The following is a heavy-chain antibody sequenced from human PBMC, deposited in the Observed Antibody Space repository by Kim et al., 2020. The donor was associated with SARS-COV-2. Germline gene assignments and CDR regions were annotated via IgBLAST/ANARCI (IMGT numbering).Heavy chain of an antibody. J-gene: IGHJ3*02. CDR1: GFTLSGST. V-gene: IGHV3-73*01. CDR3: ARVNPIAGGWYDAFDI. Sequence: GGSLRLSCAASGFTLSGSTVHWVRQASEKGLEWVGRIRSNANSYATAYAALVKNRFTISRDDSKNTAYLQMNSLKTEDTAVYYCARVNPIAGGWYDAFDIWGQGTMVTVSS. CDR2: IRSNANSYAT. D-gene: IGHD6-19*01.